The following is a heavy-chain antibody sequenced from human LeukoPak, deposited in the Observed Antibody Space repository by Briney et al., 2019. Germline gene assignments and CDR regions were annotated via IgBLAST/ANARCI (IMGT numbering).Heavy chain of an antibody. J-gene: IGHJ3*02. V-gene: IGHV3-73*01. CDR3: TRQNADAFDI. CDR2: IRSKANSYAT. Sequence: GGSLKLSCAASGFTFSGSAMHWVRQASGKGLEWVGRIRSKANSYATAYAASVKGRFTISRDDSRNTAYLQMNSLKTEDTAVYYCTRQNADAFDIWGQGTMVTVSS. CDR1: GFTFSGSA.